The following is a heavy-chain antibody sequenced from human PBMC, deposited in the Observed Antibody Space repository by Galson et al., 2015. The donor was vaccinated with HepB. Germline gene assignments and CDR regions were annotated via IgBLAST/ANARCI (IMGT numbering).Heavy chain of an antibody. CDR3: VMGYSSGWYYFDY. CDR1: GYTLTELS. V-gene: IGHV1-24*01. D-gene: IGHD6-19*01. CDR2: FDPEDGET. Sequence: SAKVSCKVSGYTLTELSMHWVRQAPGKGLEWMGGFDPEDGETIYAQKFQGRVTMTEDTSTDTAYMELSSLRSEDTAVYYCVMGYSSGWYYFDYWGQGTLVTVSS. J-gene: IGHJ4*02.